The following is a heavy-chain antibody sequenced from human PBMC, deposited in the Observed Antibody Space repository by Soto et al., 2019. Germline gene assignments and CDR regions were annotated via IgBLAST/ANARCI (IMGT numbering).Heavy chain of an antibody. D-gene: IGHD3-9*01. CDR2: ISSSSSYI. V-gene: IGHV3-21*01. CDR3: ARDGGRGYDILTGYYDY. J-gene: IGHJ4*02. Sequence: PGGSLILSCAASGFTFSSYSMNWVRQAPGKGLEWVSSISSSSSYIYYADSVKGRFTISRDNAKNSLYLQMNSLRAEDTAVYYCARDGGRGYDILTGYYDYWGQGTLVTVSS. CDR1: GFTFSSYS.